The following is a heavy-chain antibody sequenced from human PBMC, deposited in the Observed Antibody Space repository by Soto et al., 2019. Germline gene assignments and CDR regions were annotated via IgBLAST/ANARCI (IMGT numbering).Heavy chain of an antibody. CDR1: GGSISSSSYY. J-gene: IGHJ5*02. D-gene: IGHD6-13*01. V-gene: IGHV4-39*01. CDR3: ARLRYSSSWYVFDP. Sequence: QLQLQESGPGLVKPSETLSLTCTVSGGSISSSSYYWGWIRQPPGKGLEWIGSIYYSGSTYYNPSLKSRVTISVDTSKNQFSLKLSSVTAADTAVYYCARLRYSSSWYVFDPWGQGTLVTVSS. CDR2: IYYSGST.